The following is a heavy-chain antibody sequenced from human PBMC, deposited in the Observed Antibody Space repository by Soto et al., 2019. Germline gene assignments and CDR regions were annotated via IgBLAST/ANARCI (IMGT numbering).Heavy chain of an antibody. CDR3: ARDGITGTTGGAVNYYYYYMDV. J-gene: IGHJ6*03. D-gene: IGHD1-7*01. Sequence: ASVKVSCKASGYTFTGYYMHWVRQAPGQGLEWIGWINPNSGGTNYAQKFQGWVTMTRDTSISTAYMELSRLRSDDTAVYYCARDGITGTTGGAVNYYYYYMDVWGKGTTVTVSS. CDR2: INPNSGGT. V-gene: IGHV1-2*04. CDR1: GYTFTGYY.